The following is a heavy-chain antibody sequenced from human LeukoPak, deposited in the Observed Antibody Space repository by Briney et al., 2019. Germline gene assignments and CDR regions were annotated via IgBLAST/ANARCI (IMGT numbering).Heavy chain of an antibody. Sequence: GGALRLSCAASGFTFSNYWMSWVRQAPGKGREWVANIKPDGTEKYYVESVKGRFTISRDNAKNSLYLQMNSLRVEDTALYYCATQAYWGQGILVTVSS. CDR2: IKPDGTEK. J-gene: IGHJ4*02. V-gene: IGHV3-7*01. CDR1: GFTFSNYW. CDR3: ATQAY.